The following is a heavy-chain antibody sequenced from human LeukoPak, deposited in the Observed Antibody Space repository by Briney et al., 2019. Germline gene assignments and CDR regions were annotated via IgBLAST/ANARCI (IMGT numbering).Heavy chain of an antibody. J-gene: IGHJ4*02. Sequence: SETLSLTCTVSGGSISNYYWSWIRQPPGKGLEWIGNIYYSGSTNYNPSLKSRVTMSVDTSKNQFSLKLSSVTAADTAVYYCASLPFCSHGLCYTPYYFDYWGQGTQVTVSS. D-gene: IGHD2-8*01. CDR3: ASLPFCSHGLCYTPYYFDY. CDR2: IYYSGST. V-gene: IGHV4-59*08. CDR1: GGSISNYY.